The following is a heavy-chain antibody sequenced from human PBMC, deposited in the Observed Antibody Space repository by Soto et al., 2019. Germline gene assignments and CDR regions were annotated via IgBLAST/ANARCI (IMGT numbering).Heavy chain of an antibody. CDR1: GGSISSYY. V-gene: IGHV4-59*01. CDR2: IYYSGST. CDR3: ARAWGRVFDY. D-gene: IGHD2-15*01. J-gene: IGHJ4*02. Sequence: QVQLQESGPGLVKPSETLSLTCTVSGGSISSYYRSWIRQPPGKGLEWIGYIYYSGSTNYNPSLKSRVTISVDTSKNQFSLKLSSVTAADTAVYYCARAWGRVFDYWGQGTLVTVSS.